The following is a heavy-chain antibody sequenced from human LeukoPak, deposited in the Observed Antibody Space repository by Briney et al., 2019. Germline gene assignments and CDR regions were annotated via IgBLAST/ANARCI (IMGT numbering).Heavy chain of an antibody. J-gene: IGHJ3*02. CDR2: IYHSGST. Sequence: SETLSLTCTVSGYSISSGYYWGWIRQPPGKGLEWIGSIYHSGSTYYNPSLKSRVTISVDTSKNQFSLKLSSGTAADTAVYYCARESAVLTYYYDSSSSHGDAFDIWGQGTMVTVSS. V-gene: IGHV4-38-2*02. CDR3: ARESAVLTYYYDSSSSHGDAFDI. CDR1: GYSISSGYY. D-gene: IGHD3-22*01.